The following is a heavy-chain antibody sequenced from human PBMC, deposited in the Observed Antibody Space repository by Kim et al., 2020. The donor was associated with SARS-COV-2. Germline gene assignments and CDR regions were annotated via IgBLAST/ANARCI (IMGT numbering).Heavy chain of an antibody. Sequence: GGSLRLSCAASGFTFSSYGMHWVRQAPGKGLEWVAVISYDGSNKYYADSVKGRFTISRDNSKNTLYLQMNSLRAEDTAVYYCAKAGLELAYYYYGMDVWGQGTTVTVSS. CDR1: GFTFSSYG. D-gene: IGHD1-7*01. CDR3: AKAGLELAYYYYGMDV. V-gene: IGHV3-30*18. CDR2: ISYDGSNK. J-gene: IGHJ6*02.